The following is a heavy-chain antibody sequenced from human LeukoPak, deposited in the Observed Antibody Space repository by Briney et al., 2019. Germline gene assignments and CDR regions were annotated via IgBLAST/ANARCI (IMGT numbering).Heavy chain of an antibody. Sequence: PGGSLRLSCAASGFSFSDYYMTWVRQAPGKGLEWVAGISGGGIGTYYADSVKGRFTISRDNSKNTIYVQMNSLRDDDTAVYFCAKGSGSGTHLPSARFDYSGQGTLVTVSS. CDR2: ISGGGIGT. CDR3: AKGSGSGTHLPSARFDY. CDR1: GFSFSDYY. D-gene: IGHD3-10*01. J-gene: IGHJ4*02. V-gene: IGHV3-23*01.